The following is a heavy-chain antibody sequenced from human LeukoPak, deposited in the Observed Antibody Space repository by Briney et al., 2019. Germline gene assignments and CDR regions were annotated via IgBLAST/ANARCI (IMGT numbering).Heavy chain of an antibody. CDR3: AKTYYDFWSGYSYYFDY. CDR2: ISGSGGST. V-gene: IGHV3-23*01. J-gene: IGHJ4*02. CDR1: GFTFSSYG. D-gene: IGHD3-3*01. Sequence: GGSLRLSCAASGFTFSSYGMHWVRQAPGKGLEWVSAISGSGGSTYYADSVKGRFTISRDNSKNTLYLQMNSLRAEDTAVYYCAKTYYDFWSGYSYYFDYWGQGTLVTVSS.